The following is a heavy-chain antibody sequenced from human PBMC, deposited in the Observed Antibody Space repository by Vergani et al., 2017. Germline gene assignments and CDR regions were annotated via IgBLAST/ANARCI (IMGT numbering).Heavy chain of an antibody. CDR2: IYTSGST. V-gene: IGHV4-61*02. Sequence: QVKLQESGPGLLKPSQTLSLTCTVSGESISSGSYYWSWIRQPAGKGLEWIGRIYTSGSTNYNPSLKSRVTISVDTSKNQFSLKLSSVTAADTAVYYCARDSSGWHKDAFDIWGQGTMVTVSS. J-gene: IGHJ3*02. D-gene: IGHD6-19*01. CDR1: GESISSGSYY. CDR3: ARDSSGWHKDAFDI.